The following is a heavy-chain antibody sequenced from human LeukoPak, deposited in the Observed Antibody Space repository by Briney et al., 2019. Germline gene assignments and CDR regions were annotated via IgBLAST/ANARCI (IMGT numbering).Heavy chain of an antibody. D-gene: IGHD2-2*01. CDR3: ATAQYCSSTSCGYFQH. Sequence: GASVKVSCKVSGYTLNELSMHWVRQAPGKGLEWMGGFDPEDGETIYAQKFQGRVTMTEDTSTDTAYMELSSLRSEDTAVYYCATAQYCSSTSCGYFQHWGQGTLVTVSS. CDR1: GYTLNELS. CDR2: FDPEDGET. V-gene: IGHV1-24*01. J-gene: IGHJ1*01.